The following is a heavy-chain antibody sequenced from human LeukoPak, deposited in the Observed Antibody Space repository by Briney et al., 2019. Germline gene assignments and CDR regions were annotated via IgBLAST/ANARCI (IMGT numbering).Heavy chain of an antibody. V-gene: IGHV3-23*01. CDR2: ISGSGGST. CDR1: GFTFSSYA. D-gene: IGHD2-2*01. CDR3: AKDVDIVVVPHYYYMDV. Sequence: GGSLRLSCAASGFTFSSYAMSWVRQAPGKGLEWVSAISGSGGSTYYADSVKGRFTISRDNSKNTLYLQMSSLRAEDTAVYYCAKDVDIVVVPHYYYMDVWGKGTTVTVSS. J-gene: IGHJ6*03.